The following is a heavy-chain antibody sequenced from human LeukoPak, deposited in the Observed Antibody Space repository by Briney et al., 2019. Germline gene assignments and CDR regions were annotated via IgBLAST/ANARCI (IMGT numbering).Heavy chain of an antibody. J-gene: IGHJ4*02. V-gene: IGHV4-39*01. CDR2: IYYSGST. CDR3: ASRARFGILTGYYPLDY. Sequence: SETLSLTCTVSGGSISSSSYYWGWIRQPPGKGLEWIGSIYYSGSTYYNPSLKSRVTISVDTSKNQFSLKLSSVTAADTAVYYCASRARFGILTGYYPLDYWGQGTLVTVSS. CDR1: GGSISSSSYY. D-gene: IGHD3-9*01.